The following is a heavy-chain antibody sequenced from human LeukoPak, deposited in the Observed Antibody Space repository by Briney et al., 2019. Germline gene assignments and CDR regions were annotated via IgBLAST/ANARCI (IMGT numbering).Heavy chain of an antibody. CDR1: GGSISSSSYY. CDR2: IYYSGST. Sequence: PSETLSLTCTVSGGSISSSSYYWGWIRQPPGKGLEWIGSIYYSGSTYYNPSLKSRVTISVDTSKNQFSLMLSSVTAADTAVYYCARKGPAVWSGINWFDPWGQGTLVTVSS. D-gene: IGHD3-3*01. V-gene: IGHV4-39*01. J-gene: IGHJ5*02. CDR3: ARKGPAVWSGINWFDP.